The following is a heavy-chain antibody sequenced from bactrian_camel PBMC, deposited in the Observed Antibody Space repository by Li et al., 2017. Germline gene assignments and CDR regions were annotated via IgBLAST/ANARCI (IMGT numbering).Heavy chain of an antibody. CDR1: GFTASSVY. Sequence: HVQLVESGGDLVQPGGSLMVSCAASGFTASSVYMYWVRQAPGKGLEWVSIVNDNGEQTAYVDSVKGRFTISRDNANNLVYLQMNSLKSEDTAVYYCVRSSGSYSMDYWGQGTQVTVS. J-gene: IGHJ4*01. CDR2: VNDNGEQT. D-gene: IGHD3*01. V-gene: IGHV3S1*01. CDR3: VRSSGSYSMDY.